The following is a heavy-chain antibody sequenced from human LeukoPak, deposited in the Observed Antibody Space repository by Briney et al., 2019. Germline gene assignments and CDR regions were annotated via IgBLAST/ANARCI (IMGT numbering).Heavy chain of an antibody. CDR3: ARTTWFTASGYDY. V-gene: IGHV1-8*03. CDR2: INPNTDDR. J-gene: IGHJ4*02. CDR1: GYTFTNYH. Sequence: ASVKVSCKASGYTFTNYHINWVRQAPGQGLEWMGWINPNTDDRGYAQRFQGGVTITRDTSRTTAYMELRSLTSEDTAVYFCARTTWFTASGYDYWGQGTLVTVSS. D-gene: IGHD3-10*01.